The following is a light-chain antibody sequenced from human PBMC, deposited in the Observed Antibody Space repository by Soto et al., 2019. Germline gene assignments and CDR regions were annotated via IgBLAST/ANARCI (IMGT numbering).Light chain of an antibody. J-gene: IGLJ3*02. CDR2: DVN. CDR1: TSDVGGYKS. V-gene: IGLV2-14*01. Sequence: QSALTQPASLSGSPGQSITISCIGVTSDVGGYKSVSWYQQFPGKAPKLIVYDVNKRPSGISDRFSGSKSGYTASLTISGRQAEDEDDYYCSSYTSSSTLGVFGGGTKVTVL. CDR3: SSYTSSSTLGV.